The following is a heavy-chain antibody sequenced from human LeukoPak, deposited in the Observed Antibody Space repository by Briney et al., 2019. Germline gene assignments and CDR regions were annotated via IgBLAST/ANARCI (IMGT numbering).Heavy chain of an antibody. Sequence: SVKVSCKASGGTFSSYAISWVRQAPGQGLEWMGGIIPIFGTANYAQKFQGRVTITADESTSTAYMELSSLRSEDTAVYYCARDSRMVRGVITYFDYWGQGTLVTVSS. D-gene: IGHD3-10*01. J-gene: IGHJ4*02. CDR2: IIPIFGTA. CDR3: ARDSRMVRGVITYFDY. V-gene: IGHV1-69*01. CDR1: GGTFSSYA.